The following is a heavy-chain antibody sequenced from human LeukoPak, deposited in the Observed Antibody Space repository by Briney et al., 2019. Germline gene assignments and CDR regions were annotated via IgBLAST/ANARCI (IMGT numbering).Heavy chain of an antibody. Sequence: KPSETLSLTCTVSGGSINSDYWSWLRQPPGEGPEWIGYIYHSGNTNYNPSLKSRVTISVDTSKNQFSLKLSSVTAADTAVYYCARGPHYYDSSGYYYGLGYWGQGTLVTVSS. CDR1: GGSINSDY. CDR3: ARGPHYYDSSGYYYGLGY. V-gene: IGHV4-59*01. D-gene: IGHD3-22*01. CDR2: IYHSGNT. J-gene: IGHJ4*02.